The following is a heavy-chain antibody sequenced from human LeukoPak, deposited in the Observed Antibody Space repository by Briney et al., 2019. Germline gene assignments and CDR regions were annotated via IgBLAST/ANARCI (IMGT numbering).Heavy chain of an antibody. V-gene: IGHV3-7*05. CDR2: IKHDGSEK. CDR1: GFTFSNYW. J-gene: IGHJ1*01. Sequence: PGGSLRLSCAASGFTFSNYWMSWVRQAPGKGLELVANIKHDGSEKYYVDSVKGRFTISRDNAKNSLFLQMNNLRVEDTAVYYCATYGDYALFDLQHWGQGTLVTVSS. D-gene: IGHD4-17*01. CDR3: ATYGDYALFDLQH.